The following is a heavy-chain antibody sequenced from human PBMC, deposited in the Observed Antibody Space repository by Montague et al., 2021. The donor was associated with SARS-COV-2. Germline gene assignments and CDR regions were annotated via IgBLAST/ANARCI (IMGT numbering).Heavy chain of an antibody. J-gene: IGHJ6*03. D-gene: IGHD1-26*01. V-gene: IGHV4-39*01. CDR2: ISDRANA. CDR1: GDSISASDYY. CDR3: ARGYSGAWESFYHSMDV. Sequence: SETLSLTCIVSGDSISASDYYWGRLRHPPGLELVWLGSISDRANATSKASLQSSISISAARSKNPVSLTVNFVTAADTAVYYCARGYSGAWESFYHSMDVWGRGTMVIVSS.